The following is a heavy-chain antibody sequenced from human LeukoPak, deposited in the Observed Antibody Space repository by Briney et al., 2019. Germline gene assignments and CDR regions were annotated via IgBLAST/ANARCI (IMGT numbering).Heavy chain of an antibody. CDR1: GDSVTSYY. D-gene: IGHD3/OR15-3a*01. Sequence: SETLSLTCSVSGDSVTSYYWNWIRQHPGKGLEWVRYVSSDGTTNYTPSLRSRVIMSVDTANNHISLNLTSLTAADTAIYYCARLDCSDIDTCHNHWGRGTLVTVSS. CDR3: ARLDCSDIDTCHNH. J-gene: IGHJ4*02. V-gene: IGHV4-59*08. CDR2: VSSDGTT.